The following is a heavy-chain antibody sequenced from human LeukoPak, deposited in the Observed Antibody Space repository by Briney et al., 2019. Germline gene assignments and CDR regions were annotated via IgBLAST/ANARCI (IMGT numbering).Heavy chain of an antibody. J-gene: IGHJ3*02. D-gene: IGHD5-24*01. CDR1: GYSFTSYN. Sequence: GASVKVSCKTSGYSFTSYNLHWVRQARGQRLEWMGIIKPSGGNTNYAQKFQGRVTMTRDTSTSTVYMELSSLKSEDTAVYYCARVRDGYNDAYDIWGQGTMVTVSS. CDR3: ARVRDGYNDAYDI. CDR2: IKPSGGNT. V-gene: IGHV1-46*01.